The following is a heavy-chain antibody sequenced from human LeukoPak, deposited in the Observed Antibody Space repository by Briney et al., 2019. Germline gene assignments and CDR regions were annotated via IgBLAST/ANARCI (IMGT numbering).Heavy chain of an antibody. CDR1: GGSISSSSYY. V-gene: IGHV4-39*01. D-gene: IGHD3-3*01. Sequence: SETLSLTCTVSGGSISSSSYYWGWIRQPPGKGLERIGSIYYSGSTYYNPSLKSRVTISVDTSKNQFSLKLSSVTAADTAVYYCARPVGIWSQTNWFDPWGQGTLVTVSS. CDR3: ARPVGIWSQTNWFDP. CDR2: IYYSGST. J-gene: IGHJ5*02.